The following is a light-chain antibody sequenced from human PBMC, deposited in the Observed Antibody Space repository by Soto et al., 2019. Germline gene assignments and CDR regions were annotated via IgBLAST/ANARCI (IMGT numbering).Light chain of an antibody. V-gene: IGKV3-15*01. Sequence: EIVMTQSRATLSVSPGERATLSCRASQSVSSNLAWYQQKPGQAPRLLIYGASTRATGIPARFSGSGSGTEFTLTISSLQSEDFAVYYCQQYNNWPQTFGQGTKGDIK. J-gene: IGKJ1*01. CDR3: QQYNNWPQT. CDR2: GAS. CDR1: QSVSSN.